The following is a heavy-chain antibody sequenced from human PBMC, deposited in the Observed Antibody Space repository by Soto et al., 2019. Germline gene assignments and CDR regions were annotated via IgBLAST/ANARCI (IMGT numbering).Heavy chain of an antibody. CDR2: ISYDGSID. J-gene: IGHJ4*02. Sequence: QVQLVESGGGVVQPGGSLRLSCAASGFAFSTYGMHWVRQAPGKGLEWLAVISYDGSIDYYADSVKGRFTISRDNPKNTLYLQMASLGPGDTAMYFCAKEGGPGRTGGATRYRYDCWGQGTLVTVSS. CDR3: AKEGGPGRTGGATRYRYDC. D-gene: IGHD3-16*01. V-gene: IGHV3-30*18. CDR1: GFAFSTYG.